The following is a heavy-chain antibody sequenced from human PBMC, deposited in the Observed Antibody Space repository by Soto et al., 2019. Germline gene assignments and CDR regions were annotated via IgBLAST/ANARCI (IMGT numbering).Heavy chain of an antibody. V-gene: IGHV3-23*01. CDR1: GFTFSSYA. CDR3: AKGGGGLYDILPFRYYYYYGMDV. CDR2: ISGSGGST. D-gene: IGHD3-9*01. J-gene: IGHJ6*02. Sequence: EVQLLESGGGLVQPGGSLRLSCAASGFTFSSYAMSWVRQAPGKGLEWVSAISGSGGSTYYADSVKGRFTISRDNSKNTLYLQMNSLRAEDTAVYYCAKGGGGLYDILPFRYYYYYGMDVWGQGTTVTVSS.